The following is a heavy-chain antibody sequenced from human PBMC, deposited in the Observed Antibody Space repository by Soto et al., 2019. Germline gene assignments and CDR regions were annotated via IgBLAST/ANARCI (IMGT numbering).Heavy chain of an antibody. CDR3: ARGLAVTYGMDV. V-gene: IGHV1-46*01. J-gene: IGHJ6*02. Sequence: ASVKVSCKASGYSFTAFHMHWVRQAPGLGLEWMGIINPNIGHANYAQKFQGRVTITADESTSTAYMELSSLRSEDTAVYYCARGLAVTYGMDVWGQGTTVTVSS. CDR1: GYSFTAFH. D-gene: IGHD4-4*01. CDR2: INPNIGHA.